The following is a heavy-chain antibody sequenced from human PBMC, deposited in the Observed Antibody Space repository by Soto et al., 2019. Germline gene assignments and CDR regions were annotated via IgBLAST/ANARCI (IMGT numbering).Heavy chain of an antibody. CDR3: ARERGYCSSTSCYRVYYYYGMDV. Sequence: QVQLVQSGAEVKKPGSSVKVSCKASGGTFTSYTISWVRQAPGQGLEWMGRIIPILVIANYGQKFQGRVTLTADKSTSAAYMEMSSRRSEDTAVDYCARERGYCSSTSCYRVYYYYGMDVWGQGTTVTVSS. D-gene: IGHD2-2*01. CDR1: GGTFTSYT. V-gene: IGHV1-69*08. CDR2: IIPILVIA. J-gene: IGHJ6*02.